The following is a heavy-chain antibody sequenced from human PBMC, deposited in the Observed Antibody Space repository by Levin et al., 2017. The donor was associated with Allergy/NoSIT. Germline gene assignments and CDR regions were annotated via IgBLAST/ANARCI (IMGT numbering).Heavy chain of an antibody. CDR3: AREGSNFDAFDT. Sequence: SLKISCEVSGFTFNSHAMHWVRQAPGKGLEWLTVISFDGGSKYYADSVKGRFTISRDTSKKTLYLQMNSLTTEDTAVYYCAREGSNFDAFDTWGQGTVVTVSS. CDR2: ISFDGGSK. CDR1: GFTFNSHA. J-gene: IGHJ3*02. V-gene: IGHV3-30-3*01.